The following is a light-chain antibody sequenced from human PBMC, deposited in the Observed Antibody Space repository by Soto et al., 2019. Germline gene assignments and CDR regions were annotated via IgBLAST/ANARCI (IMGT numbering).Light chain of an antibody. CDR1: QSISSW. CDR2: DAS. J-gene: IGKJ1*01. CDR3: QQYNSYSPT. V-gene: IGKV1-5*01. Sequence: DIPMTQSPSTLSASVGDRVTITCRASQSISSWLAWYQQKPGKAPKLLIYDASSLESGVPSRFSGSGSWTEFTLTISSLQPDDFATYYCQQYNSYSPTFGQGTKVEIK.